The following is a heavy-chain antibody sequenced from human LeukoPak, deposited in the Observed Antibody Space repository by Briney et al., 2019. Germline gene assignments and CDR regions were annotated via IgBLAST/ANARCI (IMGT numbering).Heavy chain of an antibody. CDR3: ARADGTTIAFYY. V-gene: IGHV1-69*01. CDR2: IIPIFGTA. J-gene: IGHJ4*02. CDR1: GGTFSSYA. Sequence: SVKISCKASGGTFSSYAISWVRQAPGQGLEWMGGIIPIFGTANYAQKFQGRVTITADESTSTAYMELSSLRSEDTGVYYCARADGTTIAFYYWGQGTLVTVS. D-gene: IGHD1-1*01.